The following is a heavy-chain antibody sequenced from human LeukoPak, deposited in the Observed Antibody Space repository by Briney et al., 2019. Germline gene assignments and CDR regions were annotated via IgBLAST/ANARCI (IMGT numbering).Heavy chain of an antibody. CDR1: GFTFSTYG. Sequence: GGSLRLSCAASGFTFSTYGMHWVRQAPGKGLEWVALISFDGRNKYYADSVSGRFTISRDNSNNALSLQMNSLRAEDTAVYYCAKDRQHGCWGQGTLVTVSS. CDR3: AKDRQHGC. CDR2: ISFDGRNK. J-gene: IGHJ4*02. D-gene: IGHD1-1*01. V-gene: IGHV3-30*18.